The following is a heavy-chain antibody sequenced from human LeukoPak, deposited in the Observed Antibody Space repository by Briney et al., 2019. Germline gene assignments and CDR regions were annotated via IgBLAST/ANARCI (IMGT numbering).Heavy chain of an antibody. CDR3: ARGLLDYYGSGSYSYFDY. CDR2: INAGNGNT. CDR1: GYTFTSYA. D-gene: IGHD3-10*01. Sequence: ASVKVSCEASGYTFTSYAMHWVRQAPGQRLEWMGWINAGNGNTKYSQKFQGRVTITRDTSASTAYMELRSLRSDDTAVYYCARGLLDYYGSGSYSYFDYWGQGTLVTVSS. V-gene: IGHV1-3*01. J-gene: IGHJ4*02.